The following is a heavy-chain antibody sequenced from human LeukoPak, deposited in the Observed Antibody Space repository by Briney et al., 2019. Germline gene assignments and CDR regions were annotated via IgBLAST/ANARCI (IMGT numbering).Heavy chain of an antibody. J-gene: IGHJ5*02. Sequence: AGESLKISCKGSGYSFTSYWIGWVRQMPGKGLGWMGIIYPGDSDTRYSPSFQGQVTISADKSISTAYLQWSSLKASDTAMYYCARLEYCGGDCPRGWFDPWGQGTLVTVSS. CDR2: IYPGDSDT. V-gene: IGHV5-51*01. CDR1: GYSFTSYW. CDR3: ARLEYCGGDCPRGWFDP. D-gene: IGHD2-21*02.